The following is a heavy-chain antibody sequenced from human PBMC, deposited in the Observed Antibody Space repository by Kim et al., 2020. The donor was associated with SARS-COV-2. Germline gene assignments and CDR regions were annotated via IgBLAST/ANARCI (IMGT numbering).Heavy chain of an antibody. D-gene: IGHD1-26*01. CDR3: VRQVGGWADT. J-gene: IGHJ5*02. CDR2: VSYSGNT. V-gene: IGHV4-39*01. Sequence: SETLSLTCSVSGVSISGTSFFWGWIRQSPGKGLEWIGSVSYSGNTYYNPSLQSRVTISVDMSKNHFSLDLNSVTAADTAVYYCVRQVGGWADTWGQGTLV. CDR1: GVSISGTSFF.